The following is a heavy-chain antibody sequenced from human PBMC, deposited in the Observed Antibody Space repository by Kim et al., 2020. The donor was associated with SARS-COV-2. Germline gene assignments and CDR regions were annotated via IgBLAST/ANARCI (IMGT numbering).Heavy chain of an antibody. CDR2: ISGSGGST. CDR1: GFTFSSYA. Sequence: GGSLRLSCAASGFTFSSYAISWVRQAPGKGLEWVSAISGSGGSTYYADSVKGRFTISRDNSKNTLYLQMNSLRAEDTAVYYCAKHWGYFDWLLNGHDYWGQGTLVTVSS. V-gene: IGHV3-23*01. D-gene: IGHD3-9*01. J-gene: IGHJ4*02. CDR3: AKHWGYFDWLLNGHDY.